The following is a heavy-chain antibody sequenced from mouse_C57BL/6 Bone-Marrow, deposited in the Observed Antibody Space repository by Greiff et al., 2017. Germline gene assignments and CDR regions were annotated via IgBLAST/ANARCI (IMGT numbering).Heavy chain of an antibody. CDR3: ARDYGTAYYAMDY. D-gene: IGHD2-4*01. Sequence: QVQLQQPGAELVMPGASVKLSCKASGYTFTSYWMHWVKQRPGQGLEWIGEIDPSDSYTNYTQKFKGKSTLTVDKSSSTAYMQLSSLTSEDSAVYYCARDYGTAYYAMDYWGQGTSVTVSS. V-gene: IGHV1-69*01. J-gene: IGHJ4*01. CDR1: GYTFTSYW. CDR2: IDPSDSYT.